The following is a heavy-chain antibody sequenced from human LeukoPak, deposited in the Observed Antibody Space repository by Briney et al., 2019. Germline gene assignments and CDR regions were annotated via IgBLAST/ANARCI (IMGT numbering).Heavy chain of an antibody. J-gene: IGHJ4*02. Sequence: ASVKVSCKASGYTFTGYYMHWVRQAPGQGLEWMGWINPNSGGTNYAQKFQGRVTMTRDTSISTAYMELSRLRSDDTAVYYCARDSTLSQVVPAAMKGGFGYWGQGTLVTVSS. V-gene: IGHV1-2*02. CDR2: INPNSGGT. D-gene: IGHD2-2*01. CDR1: GYTFTGYY. CDR3: ARDSTLSQVVPAAMKGGFGY.